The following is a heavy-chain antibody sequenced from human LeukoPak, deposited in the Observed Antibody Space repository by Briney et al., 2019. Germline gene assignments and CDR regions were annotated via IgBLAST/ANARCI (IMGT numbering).Heavy chain of an antibody. CDR1: GFTFSIYS. Sequence: GGSLRLSCAASGFTFSIYSMNWVRQAPGKGPEWVSYISTTSGTIYYADSVKGRFTISRDNAKNSLSLQVNSLRAADTAVYYCARGGYGDYHFDSWGQGTQVTVSS. CDR3: ARGGYGDYHFDS. CDR2: ISTTSGTI. J-gene: IGHJ4*02. V-gene: IGHV3-48*01. D-gene: IGHD4-17*01.